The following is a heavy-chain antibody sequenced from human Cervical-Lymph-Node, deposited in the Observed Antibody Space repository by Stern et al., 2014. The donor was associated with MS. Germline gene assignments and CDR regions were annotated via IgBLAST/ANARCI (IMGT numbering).Heavy chain of an antibody. J-gene: IGHJ4*02. Sequence: VQLVESGGGVVQPGRSLSLSCGTSGFTLTSYNMHWVRQAPGKGLEWVSLINYDGSNKFYTDSVKGRFTISRVTSRNILYLQMNSLRVEDTAMYFCARDNYGDYYSHFDYWGQGTLVTVSS. CDR1: GFTLTSYN. CDR3: ARDNYGDYYSHFDY. D-gene: IGHD4-17*01. CDR2: INYDGSNK. V-gene: IGHV3-33*01.